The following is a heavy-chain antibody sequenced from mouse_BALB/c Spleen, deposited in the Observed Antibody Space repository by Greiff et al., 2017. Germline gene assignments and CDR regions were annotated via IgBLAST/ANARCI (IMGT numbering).Heavy chain of an antibody. CDR3: ARGTDSSGYVFAY. D-gene: IGHD3-2*01. V-gene: IGHV3-2*02. J-gene: IGHJ3*01. CDR2: ISYSGST. Sequence: EVQLVESGPGLVKPSQSLSLTCTVTGYSITSDYAWNWIRQFPGNKLEWMGYISYSGSTSYNPSLKSRISITRDTSKNQFFLQLNSVTTEDTATYYCARGTDSSGYVFAYWGQGTLVTVSA. CDR1: GYSITSDYA.